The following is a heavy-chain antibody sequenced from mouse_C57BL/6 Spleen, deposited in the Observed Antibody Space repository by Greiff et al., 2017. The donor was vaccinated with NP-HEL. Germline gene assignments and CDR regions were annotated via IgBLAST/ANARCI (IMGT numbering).Heavy chain of an antibody. CDR1: GYTFTSYW. V-gene: IGHV1-64*01. Sequence: VQLQQSGAELVKPGASVKLSCKASGYTFTSYWMHWVKQRPGQGLEWIGMIHPNSGSTNYNEKFKSKATLTVDKSSSTAYMQLSSLTSEDSAVYYCARWVSYDVYAMDYWGQGTSVTVSS. CDR3: ARWVSYDVYAMDY. J-gene: IGHJ4*01. D-gene: IGHD2-12*01. CDR2: IHPNSGST.